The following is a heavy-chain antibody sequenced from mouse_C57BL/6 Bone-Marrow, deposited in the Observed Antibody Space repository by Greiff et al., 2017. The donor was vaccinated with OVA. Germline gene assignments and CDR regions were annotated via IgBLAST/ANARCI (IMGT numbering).Heavy chain of an antibody. D-gene: IGHD2-1*01. Sequence: QVLLQQPGAELVRPGTSVKLSCKASGYTFTSYWMHWVKQRPGQGLEWIGVIDPSDSYTNYNQTFKGKATLTVDTSSSTAYMQLSSLTSEDAAVYYCASYGKGYFDYWGQGTTLTVSS. J-gene: IGHJ2*01. CDR2: IDPSDSYT. CDR1: GYTFTSYW. CDR3: ASYGKGYFDY. V-gene: IGHV1-59*01.